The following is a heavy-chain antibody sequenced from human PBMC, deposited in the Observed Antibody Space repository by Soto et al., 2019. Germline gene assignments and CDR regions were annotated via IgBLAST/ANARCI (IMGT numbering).Heavy chain of an antibody. D-gene: IGHD4-4*01. V-gene: IGHV4-59*08. CDR2: IRYSGST. CDR3: ARHSYYSNPLRFDP. J-gene: IGHJ5*02. CDR1: GGSITGYY. Sequence: QVQLQESGPGLVQPSETLSLTCTVSGGSITGYYWSWIRQPPGKGPEWIGNIRYSGSTNYNPSLKSRVTISVDTSKNQFSLRLSSVTAAETAVYYCARHSYYSNPLRFDPWGQGTLVTVSS.